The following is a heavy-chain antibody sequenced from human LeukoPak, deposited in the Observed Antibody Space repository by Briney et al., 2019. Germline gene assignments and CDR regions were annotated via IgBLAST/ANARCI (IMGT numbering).Heavy chain of an antibody. CDR2: ISAYNGNT. V-gene: IGHV1-18*01. CDR3: ARDTPGEQWLVLDYYYYGMDV. J-gene: IGHJ6*02. CDR1: GYTFTSYG. Sequence: ASVKVSCKASGYTFTSYGISWVRQAPGQGLEWMGWISAYNGNTNYAQKLQGRVTMTPDTSTSTAYMELRSLRSDDTAVYYCARDTPGEQWLVLDYYYYGMDVWGQGTTVTVSS. D-gene: IGHD6-19*01.